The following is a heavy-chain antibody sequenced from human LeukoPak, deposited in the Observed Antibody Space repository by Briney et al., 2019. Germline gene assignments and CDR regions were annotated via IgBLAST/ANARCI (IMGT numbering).Heavy chain of an antibody. Sequence: SETLSLTCTVPGGSISNSAYYWSWIRQPPGKGLEWIGYIYYSGSTYYNPSLKSRVTISVDTSKNQFSLKLSSVTAADTAVYYCASAPTYYYGSGLAGFDPWGQGTLVTVSS. D-gene: IGHD3-10*01. J-gene: IGHJ5*02. CDR2: IYYSGST. CDR3: ASAPTYYYGSGLAGFDP. CDR1: GGSISNSAYY. V-gene: IGHV4-30-4*08.